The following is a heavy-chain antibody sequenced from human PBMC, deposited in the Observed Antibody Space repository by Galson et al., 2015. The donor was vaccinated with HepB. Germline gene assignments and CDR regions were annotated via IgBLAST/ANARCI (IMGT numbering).Heavy chain of an antibody. CDR3: AKAGYCPGVSCLDHYYGMDV. V-gene: IGHV3-23*01. Sequence: SLRLSCAASGFTFSNYAMIWVRQVPGKGLEWISGITSSDAGTAYADSVKGRFTISRDNSKNTLFLQMGSLRPEDTAVYYCAKAGYCPGVSCLDHYYGMDVWGQGTTVTVSS. D-gene: IGHD2-8*02. CDR1: GFTFSNYA. J-gene: IGHJ6*02. CDR2: ITSSDAGT.